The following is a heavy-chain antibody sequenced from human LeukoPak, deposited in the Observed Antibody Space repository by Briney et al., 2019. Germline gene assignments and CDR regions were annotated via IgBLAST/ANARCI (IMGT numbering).Heavy chain of an antibody. D-gene: IGHD2-15*01. CDR3: ARGRDVRYCSGGSCYADFDY. CDR2: INPYSGGT. J-gene: IGHJ4*02. Sequence: ASVKVSCKASGYTFTGYYMHWVRQAPGQGLEWMGWINPYSGGTNYAQKFQGRVTMTRDMSISTAYMELSSLRSEDTAVYYCARGRDVRYCSGGSCYADFDYWGQGTLVTVSS. CDR1: GYTFTGYY. V-gene: IGHV1-2*02.